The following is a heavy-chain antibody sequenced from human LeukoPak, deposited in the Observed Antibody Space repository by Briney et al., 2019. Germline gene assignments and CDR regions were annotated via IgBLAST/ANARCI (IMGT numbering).Heavy chain of an antibody. V-gene: IGHV3-23*01. J-gene: IGHJ6*02. D-gene: IGHD3-3*01. CDR1: GFTVNSNY. CDR2: IGGSGSDT. CDR3: AKTLRDLEWLTGELDV. Sequence: GGSLRLSCAASGFTVNSNYMSWVRQTPGKGLEWVSAIGGSGSDTSYTDSVKGRFTISRDNSKSTLYLQMNSLRAEDTAVYHCAKTLRDLEWLTGELDVWGQGTAVTVSS.